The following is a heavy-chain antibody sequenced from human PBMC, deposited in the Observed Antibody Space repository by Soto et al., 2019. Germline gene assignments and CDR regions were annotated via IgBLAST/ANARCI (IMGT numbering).Heavy chain of an antibody. CDR2: ISYDGSNK. D-gene: IGHD3-3*01. CDR1: GFTFSSYA. CDR3: ARAYYDFWSGYTYYYYYGMDV. J-gene: IGHJ6*02. Sequence: GGSLRLSCAASGFTFSSYAMHWVRQAPGKGLEWVAVISYDGSNKYYAASVKGRFTISRDNSKNTLYLQMNSLRAEDTAVYYCARAYYDFWSGYTYYYYYGMDVWGQGTTVTVSS. V-gene: IGHV3-30-3*01.